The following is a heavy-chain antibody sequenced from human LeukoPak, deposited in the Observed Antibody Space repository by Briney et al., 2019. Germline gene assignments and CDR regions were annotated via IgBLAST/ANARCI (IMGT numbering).Heavy chain of an antibody. CDR2: ISGSGGST. D-gene: IGHD3-16*01. V-gene: IGHV3-23*01. J-gene: IGHJ4*02. Sequence: GGSLRLSCAASGFTFSSYAMSWVRQAPGKGLEWVSAISGSGGSTYYADSVKGRFTISRDNSKNTLYLQMNSLRAEDTAVYYCAKSFHYDYVWGSYDYWGQGTLVTVSS. CDR3: AKSFHYDYVWGSYDY. CDR1: GFTFSSYA.